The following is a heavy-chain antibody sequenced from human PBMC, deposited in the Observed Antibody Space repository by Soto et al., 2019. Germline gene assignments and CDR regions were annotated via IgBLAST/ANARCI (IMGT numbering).Heavy chain of an antibody. CDR1: GFTFSSYA. CDR2: ISGSGGST. D-gene: IGHD2-15*01. J-gene: IGHJ6*03. V-gene: IGHV3-23*01. CDR3: AKDRRDIVVVVAAIKRYYYYYMDV. Sequence: GGSLRLSCAASGFTFSSYAMSWVRQAPGKGLEWVSAISGSGGSTYYADSVKGRFTISRDNSKNTLYLQMNSLRAEDTAVYYCAKDRRDIVVVVAAIKRYYYYYMDVWGKGTTVTVSS.